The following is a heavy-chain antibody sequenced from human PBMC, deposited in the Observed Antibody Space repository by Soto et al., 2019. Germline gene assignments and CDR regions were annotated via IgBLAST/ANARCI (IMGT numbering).Heavy chain of an antibody. Sequence: ASVKVSCKASGYTFTDYDMHWVRQAPGQGLEWMAIINPNVGDTTYAQKFQGRVTITADKFTGTAYMELTRLRSDDTAVYYCAGDPDSHYNDSHASSYPWGQGTLVTVSS. CDR3: AGDPDSHYNDSHASSYP. V-gene: IGHV1-46*01. J-gene: IGHJ5*02. CDR2: INPNVGDT. CDR1: GYTFTDYD. D-gene: IGHD3-22*01.